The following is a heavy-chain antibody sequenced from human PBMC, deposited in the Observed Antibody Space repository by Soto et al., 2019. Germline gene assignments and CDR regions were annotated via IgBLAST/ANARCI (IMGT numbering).Heavy chain of an antibody. CDR3: ARVGLVNGYSIFDY. V-gene: IGHV3-53*01. CDR2: IYSGGST. CDR1: GFIVSSNY. J-gene: IGHJ4*02. Sequence: GGSLRLSCAASGFIVSSNYMNWVRQAPGKGLEWVAVIYSGGSTYYADSVKGRFTISRDNSKNTLYLQMNTLRVEDTAVYYCARVGLVNGYSIFDYWGQGTLVTVSS. D-gene: IGHD4-4*01.